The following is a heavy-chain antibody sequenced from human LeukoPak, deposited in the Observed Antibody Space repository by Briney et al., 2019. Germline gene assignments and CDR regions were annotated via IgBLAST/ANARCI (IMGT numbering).Heavy chain of an antibody. J-gene: IGHJ3*02. CDR3: AKDGGEGPVLRYFDWLLDAFDI. CDR2: ITATSRHI. Sequence: GGSLRLSCAAPGVTFSGYSVNWVRQAPGKGLEWVSAITATSRHIYYADSVKGRFTISRDNSKNTLYLQMNSMRAEDTAVYYCAKDGGEGPVLRYFDWLLDAFDIWGQGTMVTVSS. V-gene: IGHV3-21*01. CDR1: GVTFSGYS. D-gene: IGHD3-9*01.